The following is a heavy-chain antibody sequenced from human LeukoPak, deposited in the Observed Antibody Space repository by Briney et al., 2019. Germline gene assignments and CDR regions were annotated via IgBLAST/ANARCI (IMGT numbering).Heavy chain of an antibody. V-gene: IGHV4-59*01. CDR1: GGSISSYY. CDR2: IYYSGTT. Sequence: PSETLSLTCTVCGGSISSYYWSWIRQPPGKGLEWIGYIYYSGTTNYNPSLKSRVTISVDTSKNQFSLKLSSVTAADTAVYYCASDSWGDGYNYYWFDPWGQGTLVTVSS. J-gene: IGHJ5*02. D-gene: IGHD5-24*01. CDR3: ASDSWGDGYNYYWFDP.